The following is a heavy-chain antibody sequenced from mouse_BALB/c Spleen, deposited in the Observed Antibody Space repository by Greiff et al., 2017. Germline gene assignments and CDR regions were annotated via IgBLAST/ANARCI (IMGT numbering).Heavy chain of an antibody. CDR1: GDSITSGY. Sequence: DVKLQESGPSLVKPSQTLSLTCSVTGDSITSGYWNWIRKFPGNKLEYMGYISYSGSTYYNPSLKSRISITRDTSKNQYYLQLNSVTTEDTATYYCARYYGSSHWYFDVWGAGTTVTVSS. CDR2: ISYSGST. V-gene: IGHV3-8*02. J-gene: IGHJ1*01. D-gene: IGHD1-1*01. CDR3: ARYYGSSHWYFDV.